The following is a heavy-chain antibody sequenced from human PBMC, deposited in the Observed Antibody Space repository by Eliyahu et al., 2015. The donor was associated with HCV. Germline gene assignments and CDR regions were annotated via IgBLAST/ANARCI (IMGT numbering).Heavy chain of an antibody. D-gene: IGHD1-26*01. CDR2: INPNSGGT. J-gene: IGHJ4*02. V-gene: IGHV1-2*02. CDR3: ARVFKKGWEPLDY. CDR1: GYTFTGXX. Sequence: QVQLVQSGAXXKKPGASVKVSCKASGYTFTGXXMHWVRQAPGQGLEWMGXINPNSGGTNYAQXFQGRVTMTRDTSISTAYMELSRLRSDDTAVYYCARVFKKGWEPLDYWGQGTLVTVSS.